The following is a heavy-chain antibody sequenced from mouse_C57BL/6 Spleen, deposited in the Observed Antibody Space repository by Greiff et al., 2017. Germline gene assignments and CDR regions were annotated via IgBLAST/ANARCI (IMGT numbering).Heavy chain of an antibody. V-gene: IGHV1-85*01. J-gene: IGHJ4*01. CDR2: IYPRDGST. Sequence: QVQLQQSGPELVKPGASVKLSCKASGYTFTSYDINWVQQRPGQGLEWIGWIYPRDGSTKYNDKFKGKATLTVDTSYSTAYMERHSLTSEDSAVYFCARGGYYYGSSYAMDDGGQGTSVTVSS. D-gene: IGHD1-1*01. CDR1: GYTFTSYD. CDR3: ARGGYYYGSSYAMDD.